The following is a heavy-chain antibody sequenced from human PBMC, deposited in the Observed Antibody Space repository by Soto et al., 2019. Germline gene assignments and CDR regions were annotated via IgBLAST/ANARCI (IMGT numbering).Heavy chain of an antibody. CDR3: VRGPSDHKLRLVEWPYGDY. J-gene: IGHJ4*02. V-gene: IGHV3-53*01. D-gene: IGHD3-3*01. Sequence: EVQLVESGGGLIQPGGSLRLSCVASGFIVSSNQMSWVRQAPGKGLEWVSVIYSGHTTYYADCVEGRFTISRDDSKNTLYLQMNSLRVEDTAVYYCVRGPSDHKLRLVEWPYGDYWGQGALVTVSS. CDR1: GFIVSSNQ. CDR2: IYSGHTT.